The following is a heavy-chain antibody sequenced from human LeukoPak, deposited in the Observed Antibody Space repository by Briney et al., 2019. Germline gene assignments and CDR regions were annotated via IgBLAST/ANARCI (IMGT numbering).Heavy chain of an antibody. J-gene: IGHJ3*02. D-gene: IGHD3-22*01. V-gene: IGHV4-59*01. CDR2: IYYSGST. CDR3: AKDRSRFDYDSRASFDI. Sequence: PSETLSLTCTASGDSISSYCWNWIRQPPGKGLEWIGNIYYSGSTNYNPSLKSRLTISLDTSKKQFSLKLSSVTAADTAVYYCAKDRSRFDYDSRASFDIWGQGTMVTVSS. CDR1: GDSISSYC.